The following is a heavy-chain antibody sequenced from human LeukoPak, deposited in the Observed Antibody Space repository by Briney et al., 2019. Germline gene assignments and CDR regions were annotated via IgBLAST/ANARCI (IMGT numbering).Heavy chain of an antibody. V-gene: IGHV1-8*01. J-gene: IGHJ4*02. CDR2: MNPNSGNT. D-gene: IGHD3-22*01. Sequence: GASVKVSCKASGYTFTSYDINWVRQATGQGLEWMGWMNPNSGNTGYAQKFQGRVTMTRNTSISTAYMELSILTSEDTAVYYCARGGRYYDSSGYSYWGQGTLVTVSS. CDR3: ARGGRYYDSSGYSY. CDR1: GYTFTSYD.